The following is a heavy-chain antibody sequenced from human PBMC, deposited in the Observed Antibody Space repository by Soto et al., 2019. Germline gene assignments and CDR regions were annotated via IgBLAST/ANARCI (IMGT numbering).Heavy chain of an antibody. J-gene: IGHJ6*03. D-gene: IGHD3-22*01. CDR1: GGSFSGYY. V-gene: IGHV4-34*01. CDR2: INHSGST. CDR3: ARRGYDAYYYYYMDV. Sequence: SETLSLTCAVYGGSFSGYYWSWIRQPPGKGLEWIGEINHSGSTNYNPSLKSRVTISVDTSKNQFSLKLSSVTAADTAVYYCARRGYDAYYYYYMDVWGKGTTVTVSS.